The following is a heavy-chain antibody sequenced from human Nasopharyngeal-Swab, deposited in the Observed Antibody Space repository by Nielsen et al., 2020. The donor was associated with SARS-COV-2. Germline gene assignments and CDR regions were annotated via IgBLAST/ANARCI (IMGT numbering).Heavy chain of an antibody. D-gene: IGHD6-19*01. CDR2: IDPSDSYT. CDR1: GYGFTSYW. V-gene: IGHV5-10-1*01. Sequence: GGSLRLSCKGSGYGFTSYWISWVRQMPGKGLEWMGRIDPSDSYTNYSPSFQGHVTISADKSISTAYLQWSSLKASDTAMYYCARHVQDSSGWYDYWGQGTLVTVSS. J-gene: IGHJ4*02. CDR3: ARHVQDSSGWYDY.